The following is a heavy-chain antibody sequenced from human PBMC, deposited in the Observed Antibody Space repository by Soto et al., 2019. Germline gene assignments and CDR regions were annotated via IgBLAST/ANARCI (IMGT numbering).Heavy chain of an antibody. D-gene: IGHD4-17*01. CDR1: GYTFTRYD. Sequence: QVQLVQSGAEVKKPGASVKVSCEASGYTFTRYDINWVRQATGQGLEWMGRMNPNSGNTGYAQRFKGKVTMTRNTSISTAYMERSSLRSEDTAVYYCARSTNHYGDRHWGQGTLVTVSS. V-gene: IGHV1-8*01. CDR3: ARSTNHYGDRH. CDR2: MNPNSGNT. J-gene: IGHJ4*02.